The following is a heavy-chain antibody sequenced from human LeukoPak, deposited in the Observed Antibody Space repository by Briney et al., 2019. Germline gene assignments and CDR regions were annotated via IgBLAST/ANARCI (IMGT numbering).Heavy chain of an antibody. J-gene: IGHJ6*02. Sequence: PSETLSLTCTVSGGSISSYYWSWIRQPPGKGLEWIGYIYYSVSTNYNPSLKSRVTISVDTSKNQFSLKLSSVTAADTAVYYCARGEPSTVRWYYYYGMDVWGQGTTVTVSS. CDR1: GGSISSYY. CDR3: ARGEPSTVRWYYYYGMDV. CDR2: IYYSVST. V-gene: IGHV4-59*01. D-gene: IGHD4-23*01.